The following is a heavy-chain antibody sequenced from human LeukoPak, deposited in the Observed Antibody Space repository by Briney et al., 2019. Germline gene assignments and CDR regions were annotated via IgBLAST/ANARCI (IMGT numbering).Heavy chain of an antibody. CDR3: ARVPTRNYDILTGYYVAYYYYYMDV. J-gene: IGHJ6*03. CDR2: MNPNSGNT. V-gene: IGHV1-8*01. CDR1: GYTFTSYD. D-gene: IGHD3-9*01. Sequence: ASVKVSCKASGYTFTSYDINWVRQATGQGLEWMGWMNPNSGNTGYAQKFQGRVTMTRNTSISTAYMELSSLRSEDTAVYYCARVPTRNYDILTGYYVAYYYYYMDVWGKGTTVTISS.